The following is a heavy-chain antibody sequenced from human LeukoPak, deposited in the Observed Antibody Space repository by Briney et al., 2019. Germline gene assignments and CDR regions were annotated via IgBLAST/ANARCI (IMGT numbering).Heavy chain of an antibody. Sequence: GASVKVSCKASGYTFTSYGISWVRQAPGQGLEWMGWISAYNGNTNYAQKLQGRVTMTTDTSTSTAYMELRSLRSDETAVYYCAGPSLYYYDSNGNVPWGYYYGMDVWGQGTTVTVSS. CDR2: ISAYNGNT. D-gene: IGHD3-22*01. CDR1: GYTFTSYG. J-gene: IGHJ6*02. V-gene: IGHV1-18*01. CDR3: AGPSLYYYDSNGNVPWGYYYGMDV.